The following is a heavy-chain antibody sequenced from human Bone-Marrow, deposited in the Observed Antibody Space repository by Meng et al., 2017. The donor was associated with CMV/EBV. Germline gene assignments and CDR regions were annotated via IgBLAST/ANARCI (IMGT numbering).Heavy chain of an antibody. Sequence: GESLKISCAASGITFSNAWMSWVRQAPGKGLEWVGRIKSKTDGGTTDYAAPVKGRFTISRDDSKNTLYLQMNSLKTEDTAVYYCTTDLVTYINADIDYWGQGTLVTGSS. CDR1: GITFSNAW. J-gene: IGHJ4*02. V-gene: IGHV3-15*01. CDR3: TTDLVTYINADIDY. D-gene: IGHD3-9*01. CDR2: IKSKTDGGTT.